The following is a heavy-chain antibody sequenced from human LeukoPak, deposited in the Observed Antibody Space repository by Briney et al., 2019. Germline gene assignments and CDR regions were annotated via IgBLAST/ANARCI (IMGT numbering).Heavy chain of an antibody. CDR2: IWYDGSNK. D-gene: IGHD6-25*01. CDR1: GFTFSSYG. V-gene: IGHV3-33*01. J-gene: IGHJ5*02. CDR3: ARESRGGWFDP. Sequence: PGGSLRLSCAASGFTFSSYGMHGLRQAPGKGLEWVAVIWYDGSNKYYADSVKGRFTISRDNSKNTLYLQMNSLRAEDTAVYYCARESRGGWFDPWGQGTLVTVSS.